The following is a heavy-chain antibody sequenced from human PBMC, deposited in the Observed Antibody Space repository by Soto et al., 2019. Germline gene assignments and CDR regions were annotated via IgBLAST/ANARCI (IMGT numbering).Heavy chain of an antibody. J-gene: IGHJ3*02. CDR1: GGTFSSYA. CDR2: IIPIFGTA. CDR3: AIDPSPCAFDI. D-gene: IGHD2-2*01. V-gene: IGHV1-69*13. Sequence: GASVKVSCKASGGTFSSYAISWVRQAPGQGLEWMGGIIPIFGTANYAQKFQGRVTITADESTSTAYMELSSLRSEDTAVYYCAIDPSPCAFDIWGQGNPGHPLL.